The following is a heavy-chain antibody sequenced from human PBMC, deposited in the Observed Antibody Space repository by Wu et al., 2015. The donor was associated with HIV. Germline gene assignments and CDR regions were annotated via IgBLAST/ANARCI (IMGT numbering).Heavy chain of an antibody. CDR2: ISTYNGET. V-gene: IGHV1-18*01. Sequence: QVQLVQSGAEVKKPGASVKVSCKASGYTFTSYGISWARQTPGQGLEWLGCISTYNGETHSAQSLQGRLTMTTDTSTSTAYLELRSLTSDDTAIYYCARVKGFIKGPSDVWGQGTLVTVSS. J-gene: IGHJ3*01. CDR1: GYTFTSYG. CDR3: ARVKGFIKGPSDV. D-gene: IGHD3-10*01.